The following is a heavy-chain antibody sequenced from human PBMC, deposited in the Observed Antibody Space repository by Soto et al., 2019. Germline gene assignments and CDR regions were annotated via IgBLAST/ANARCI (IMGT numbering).Heavy chain of an antibody. D-gene: IGHD3-16*02. Sequence: QLQLQESGPGLVKPSETLSLTCTVSGGSISSSSYYWGWIRQPPGKGLEWIGSIYYSGSTYYNPSLKSRVTISVDTSKNQFSLKLSSVTAADMAVYYCARHDLRRSLGELSPLYYFDYWGQGTLVTVSS. J-gene: IGHJ4*02. CDR2: IYYSGST. CDR1: GGSISSSSYY. CDR3: ARHDLRRSLGELSPLYYFDY. V-gene: IGHV4-39*01.